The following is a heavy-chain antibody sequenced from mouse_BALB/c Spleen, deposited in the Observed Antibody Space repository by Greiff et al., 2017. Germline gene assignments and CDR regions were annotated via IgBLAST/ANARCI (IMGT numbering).Heavy chain of an antibody. J-gene: IGHJ2*01. Sequence: EVQLQQSGAELVKPGASVKLSCTASGFNIKDTYMHWVKQRPEQGLEWIGRIDPANGNTKYDPKFQGKATITADTSSNTAYLQLSSLTSEDTAVYYCAFDYYGNCVYFDYWGQGTTLTVSS. V-gene: IGHV14-3*02. D-gene: IGHD2-1*01. CDR3: AFDYYGNCVYFDY. CDR2: IDPANGNT. CDR1: GFNIKDTY.